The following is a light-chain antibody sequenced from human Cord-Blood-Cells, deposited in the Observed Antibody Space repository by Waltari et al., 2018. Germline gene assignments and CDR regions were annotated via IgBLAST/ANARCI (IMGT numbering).Light chain of an antibody. V-gene: IGLV2-23*02. CDR2: EFS. CDR3: CSYAGSSTFEV. Sequence: QSALTQPASVSGSPGQSITISCTGPSSDVGRYHLVSWYQQHPGKAPKLMIYEFSKRPSGVSNRFSGSKSGNTASLTISGLQAEDEADYYCCSYAGSSTFEVFGGGTKLTVL. J-gene: IGLJ3*02. CDR1: SSDVGRYHL.